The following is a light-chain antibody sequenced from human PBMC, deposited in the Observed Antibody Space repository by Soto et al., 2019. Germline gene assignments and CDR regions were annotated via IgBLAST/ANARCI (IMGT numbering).Light chain of an antibody. CDR3: HQYYSTRT. J-gene: IGKJ2*01. Sequence: DLGMTQSPDSLAVSLGERVTINCKSSQSVLSSSNNKNYLACYQQKPGQPPKLLIHWASTRESGVPDRFSGSGSETDFTLAISSLQAEGVAVYYCHQYYSTRTFGQGTKLDIK. CDR2: WAS. CDR1: QSVLSSSNNKNY. V-gene: IGKV4-1*01.